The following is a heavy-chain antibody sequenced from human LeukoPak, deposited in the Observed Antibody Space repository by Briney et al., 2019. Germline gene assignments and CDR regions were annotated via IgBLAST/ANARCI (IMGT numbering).Heavy chain of an antibody. CDR3: ARVRYDSSGYDAFDI. Sequence: SETLSLTCTVSGGSISSYYWSWIRQPAGKGLEWIGRIYTSGSTSYNPSLKSRVTMSVDTSKNQFSLKLSSVTAADTAVYYCARVRYDSSGYDAFDIWGQGTMVTVSS. J-gene: IGHJ3*02. D-gene: IGHD3-22*01. CDR1: GGSISSYY. V-gene: IGHV4-4*07. CDR2: IYTSGST.